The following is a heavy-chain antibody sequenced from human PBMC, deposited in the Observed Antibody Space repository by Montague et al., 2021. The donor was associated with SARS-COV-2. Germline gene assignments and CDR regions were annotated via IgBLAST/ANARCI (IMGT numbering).Heavy chain of an antibody. CDR3: ARYGDYGSWFDP. CDR2: IYWDDDK. D-gene: IGHD4-17*01. J-gene: IGHJ5*02. V-gene: IGHV2-5*02. CDR1: GFSLNTSGEG. Sequence: PALVKPTQALTLTCTFSGFSLNTSGEGVGWVRQPPGKALEWLALIYWDDDKRYSPSLKSRSTISKDTTKNEVVLTVANMDPVDIATYYCARYGDYGSWFDPWGQGTLVTVSS.